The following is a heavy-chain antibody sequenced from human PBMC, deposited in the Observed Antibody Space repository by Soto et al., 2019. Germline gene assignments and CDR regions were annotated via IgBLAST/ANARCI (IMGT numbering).Heavy chain of an antibody. Sequence: ASVKVSCKTSGYTFSNYGITWVRQAPGQPLEWLGWISLYSDGTNYAQKFQGRVSMTTDTSTTTAYMELRSLRSDDTAVYYCARGVDDFWSGYYPTAWFDPWGQGTLVTVSS. CDR2: ISLYSDGT. CDR1: GYTFSNYG. J-gene: IGHJ5*02. CDR3: ARGVDDFWSGYYPTAWFDP. D-gene: IGHD3-3*01. V-gene: IGHV1-18*01.